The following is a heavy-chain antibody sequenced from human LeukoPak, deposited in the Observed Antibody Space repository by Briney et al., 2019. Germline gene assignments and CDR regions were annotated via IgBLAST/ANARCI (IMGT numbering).Heavy chain of an antibody. CDR1: GFTFSSYA. V-gene: IGHV3-30*04. D-gene: IGHD6-19*01. CDR3: ARDGSRGGYSSGWYLGGINYYYYYMDV. Sequence: PGGSLRLSCAASGFTFSSYAMHWVRQAPGKGLEWVAVISYDGSNKYYADSVKGRFTISRDNSKNTLYLQMNSLRAEDTAVYYCARDGSRGGYSSGWYLGGINYYYYYMDVWGKGTTVTVSS. CDR2: ISYDGSNK. J-gene: IGHJ6*03.